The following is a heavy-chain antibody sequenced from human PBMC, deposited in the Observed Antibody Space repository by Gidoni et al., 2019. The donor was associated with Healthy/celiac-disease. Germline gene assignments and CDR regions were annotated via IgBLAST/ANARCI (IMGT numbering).Heavy chain of an antibody. D-gene: IGHD5-18*01. CDR1: GFTFSSYP. CDR3: AKDLAAMTRYYYYGMDV. V-gene: IGHV3-23*01. Sequence: EVQRLGSGGGLLQPGGSLRPPGAASGFTFSSYPMSWVRQAPGKGLEWVSAISGSGGSTYYADSVKGRFTISRDNSKNTLYLQMNSLRAEDTAVYYCAKDLAAMTRYYYYGMDVWGQGTTVTVSS. CDR2: ISGSGGST. J-gene: IGHJ6*02.